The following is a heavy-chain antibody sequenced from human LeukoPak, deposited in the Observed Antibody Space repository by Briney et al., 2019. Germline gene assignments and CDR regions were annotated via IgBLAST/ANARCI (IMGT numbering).Heavy chain of an antibody. V-gene: IGHV4-59*12. CDR2: IYYSGST. Sequence: SETLSLTCTASGGSISTYYWSWIRQPPGKGLEWIGYIYYSGSTYYNPSLKSRVTISVDTSKNQFSLKLSSVTAADTAVYYCARGYCSGGSCYSYYYYNYMDVWGKGTTVTVSS. CDR1: GGSISTYY. CDR3: ARGYCSGGSCYSYYYYNYMDV. J-gene: IGHJ6*03. D-gene: IGHD2-15*01.